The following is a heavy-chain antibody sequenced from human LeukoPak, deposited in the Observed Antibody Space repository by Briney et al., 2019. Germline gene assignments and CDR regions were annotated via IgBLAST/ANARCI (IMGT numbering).Heavy chain of an antibody. CDR3: ARDLGGGSFDF. D-gene: IGHD2-15*01. V-gene: IGHV4-31*03. J-gene: IGHJ4*02. CDR1: GGSISNGVYY. Sequence: SETLSLTCTVSGGSISNGVYYWSWIRQHPGKGLEWIGYIYYSGSTYYSPSLKSRLTMSVDTSKNQFSLKLSSVTAADTAVYYCARDLGGGSFDFWGQGTLVTASS. CDR2: IYYSGST.